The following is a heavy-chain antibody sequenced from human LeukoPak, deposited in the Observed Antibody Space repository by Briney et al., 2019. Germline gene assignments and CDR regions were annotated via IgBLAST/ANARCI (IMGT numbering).Heavy chain of an antibody. J-gene: IGHJ4*02. CDR3: ARVSPFDY. CDR1: GFTVSSSY. CDR2: IYSGGST. V-gene: IGHV3-66*01. Sequence: TGGSLRLSCAASGFTVSSSYMSWVRQAPAKGLEWVSVIYSGGSTYYADSVKGRFTISRDNAKNTLYLQMNSLRAEDTAVYYCARVSPFDYWGQGTLVTVSS.